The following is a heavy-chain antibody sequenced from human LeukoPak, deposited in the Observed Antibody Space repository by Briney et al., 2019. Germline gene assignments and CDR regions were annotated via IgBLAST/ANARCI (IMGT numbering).Heavy chain of an antibody. CDR1: GFTVSSNY. CDR2: IYGGVNT. V-gene: IGHV3-66*01. CDR3: ARDLSEI. J-gene: IGHJ4*02. D-gene: IGHD1-14*01. Sequence: GGSLRLSCAASGFTVSSNYMSWVRQAPGKGLEWVSVIYGGVNTVYADSVQGRFTISRDNSKNTLYLQMSSLRAEDTAVYYCARDLSEIWGQGTLVTVSS.